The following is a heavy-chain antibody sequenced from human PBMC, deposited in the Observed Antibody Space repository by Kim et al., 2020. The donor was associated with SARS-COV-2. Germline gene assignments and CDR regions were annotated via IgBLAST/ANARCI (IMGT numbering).Heavy chain of an antibody. J-gene: IGHJ4*02. V-gene: IGHV4-34*01. CDR1: GGSFSGYY. D-gene: IGHD1-1*01. CDR2: INHSGST. Sequence: SETLSLTCAVYGGSFSGYYWSWIRQPPGKGLEWIGEINHSGSTNYNPSLKSRVTISVDTSKNQFSLKLSSVTAADTAVYYCAREGTWRVFDYWGQGTLVTVSS. CDR3: AREGTWRVFDY.